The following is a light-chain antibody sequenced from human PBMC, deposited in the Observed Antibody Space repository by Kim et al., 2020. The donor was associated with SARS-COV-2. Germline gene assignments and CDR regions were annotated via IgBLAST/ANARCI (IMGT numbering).Light chain of an antibody. J-gene: IGLJ2*01. CDR1: SSDVGGYDY. V-gene: IGLV2-14*03. CDR3: SSYTSSDTLV. Sequence: QSALTQPASVSGSPGQSITICTGTSSDVGGYDYVSWFQQHPGKAPKLVIFDVTDRPSGVSNRFSGSKSGNTASLTISGLQAEDEADYYCSSYTSSDTLVFGGGTKVTVL. CDR2: DVT.